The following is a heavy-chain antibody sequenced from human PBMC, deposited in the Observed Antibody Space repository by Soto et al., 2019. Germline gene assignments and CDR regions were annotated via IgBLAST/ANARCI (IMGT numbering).Heavy chain of an antibody. Sequence: SVKVSCKASGGTFSSYAISWVRQAPGQGLEWMGGIIPIFGTANYAQKFRGRVTITADESTSTAYMELSSLRSEDTAVYYCARTTWIQLWLHYYYYGMDVWGQGTTVTVSS. CDR3: ARTTWIQLWLHYYYYGMDV. V-gene: IGHV1-69*13. J-gene: IGHJ6*02. D-gene: IGHD5-18*01. CDR1: GGTFSSYA. CDR2: IIPIFGTA.